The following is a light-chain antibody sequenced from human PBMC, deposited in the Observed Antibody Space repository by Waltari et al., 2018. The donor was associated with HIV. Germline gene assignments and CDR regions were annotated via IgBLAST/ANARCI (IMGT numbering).Light chain of an antibody. Sequence: PPSVSGAPGQRVTISCTGSSSNIGARFDPPPYQQLPGTAPKLLIYGNNNRPSGVPDRFSGSKSGTSASLAITGLQAEDEADYYCQSYDSSLSGSVFGGGTKLTVL. V-gene: IGLV1-40*01. J-gene: IGLJ2*01. CDR2: GNN. CDR3: QSYDSSLSGSV. CDR1: SSNIGARFD.